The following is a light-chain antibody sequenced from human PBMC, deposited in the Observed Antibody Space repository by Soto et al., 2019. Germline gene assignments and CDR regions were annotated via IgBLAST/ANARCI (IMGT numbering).Light chain of an antibody. Sequence: DIRLTQSPSSLSASVGDRVTITCRASQIVSCSINWYQQRPGKAPKFLIFAASSLQSGVPSRFSGSGSGTDFTLTISSLQPEDFATYYCQQSYSIPYTFGQGTKVEIK. CDR1: QIVSCS. CDR2: AAS. CDR3: QQSYSIPYT. V-gene: IGKV1-39*01. J-gene: IGKJ2*01.